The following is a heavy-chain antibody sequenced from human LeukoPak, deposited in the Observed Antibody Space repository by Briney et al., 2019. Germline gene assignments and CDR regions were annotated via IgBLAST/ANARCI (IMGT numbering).Heavy chain of an antibody. V-gene: IGHV1-2*06. CDR2: ISPNSGYT. Sequence: ASVKVSCKASGYTFTGYYMHWVRQAPGQGLEWMGRISPNSGYTNYAQKFQGRVTMTRDTSISTAYMELSRLRSDDTAVYYCAKAEYTYGLAYWSQGTLVTVSS. CDR3: AKAEYTYGLAY. CDR1: GYTFTGYY. D-gene: IGHD5-18*01. J-gene: IGHJ4*02.